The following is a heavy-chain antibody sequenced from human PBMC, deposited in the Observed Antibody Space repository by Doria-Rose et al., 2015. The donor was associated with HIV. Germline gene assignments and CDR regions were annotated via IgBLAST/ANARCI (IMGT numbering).Heavy chain of an antibody. Sequence: QVQLVQSGPVLVKPTETLTLTCTVSGVSLSSPGMGVSWIRQPPGKALEWLANIFADDERSYNTSLKSILTISSVASKRHVVLTMTDMDPVDTATYYCARIKSSRWYHKYYFDFWGQGTLVIVSA. D-gene: IGHD6-13*01. V-gene: IGHV2-26*01. CDR1: GVSLSSPGMG. CDR3: ARIKSSRWYHKYYFDF. CDR2: IFADDER. J-gene: IGHJ4*02.